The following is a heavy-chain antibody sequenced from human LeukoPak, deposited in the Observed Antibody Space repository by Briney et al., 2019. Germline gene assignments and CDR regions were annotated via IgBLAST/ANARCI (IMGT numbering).Heavy chain of an antibody. CDR2: ISGDGDTT. J-gene: IGHJ4*02. V-gene: IGHV3-43*02. CDR3: AKGSRLGGISLYRPFDY. Sequence: GGSLRLSCAASGFTFDDYAMHWVRQAPGKGLECVSVISGDGDTTFYTDSVKGRFTISRDNSKNSLSLQMNSLKTEDTALYYCAKGSRLGGISLYRPFDYWGQGILVTVSS. D-gene: IGHD3-16*02. CDR1: GFTFDDYA.